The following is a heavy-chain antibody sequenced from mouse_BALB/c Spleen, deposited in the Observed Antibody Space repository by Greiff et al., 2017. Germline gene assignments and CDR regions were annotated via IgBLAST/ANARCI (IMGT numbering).Heavy chain of an antibody. V-gene: IGHV14-3*02. J-gene: IGHJ2*01. D-gene: IGHD2-2*01. CDR1: GFNIKDTY. CDR2: IDPANGNT. CDR3: ARWLPYYFDD. Sequence: EVQLVESGAELVKPGASVKLSCTASGFNIKDTYMHWVKQRPEQGLEWIGRIDPANGNTKYDPKFQGKATITADTSSNTAYLQLSSLTSEDTAVYYCARWLPYYFDDWGQGTTLTVSS.